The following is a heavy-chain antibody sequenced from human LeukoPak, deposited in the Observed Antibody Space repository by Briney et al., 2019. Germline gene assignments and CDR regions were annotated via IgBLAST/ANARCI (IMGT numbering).Heavy chain of an antibody. J-gene: IGHJ4*02. D-gene: IGHD3-16*01. V-gene: IGHV3-30*02. CDR2: IRHDGSIK. CDR3: AKDSLADIDY. CDR1: GFIFSTYG. Sequence: PGGSLRLSCAASGFIFSTYGMYWVRQAPCKWLEWVAFIRHDGSIKNYADSVKGRSTISRDNSKNTLYLQMNSLRAEDTAVYYCAKDSLADIDYWGQGTLVTVSS.